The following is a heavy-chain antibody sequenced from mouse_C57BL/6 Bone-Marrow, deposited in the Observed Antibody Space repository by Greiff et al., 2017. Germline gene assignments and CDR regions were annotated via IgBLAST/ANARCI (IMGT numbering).Heavy chain of an antibody. CDR3: TSVNPDELWCGD. J-gene: IGHJ1*01. D-gene: IGHD1-1*02. CDR2: IYPRSGNT. CDR1: GYNFTSYD. V-gene: IGHV1-81*01. Sequence: QVQLQQSGAELARPGASVKLSCKASGYNFTSYDISWVKQRTGQGLEWIGEIYPRSGNTYYTEKFKGKATLTADKSSSTAYMELRSLTSEDSAVXYCTSVNPDELWCGDRGSGTTLTVSS.